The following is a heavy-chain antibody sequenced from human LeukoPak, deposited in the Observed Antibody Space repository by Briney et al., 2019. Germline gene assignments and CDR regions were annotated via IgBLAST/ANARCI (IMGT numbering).Heavy chain of an antibody. CDR3: AREFRYDSSGYYSTESFNAFDI. J-gene: IGHJ3*02. D-gene: IGHD3-22*01. Sequence: ASVKVSCKASGGTFSSYAISWVRQAPGQGLEWMGRIIPILGIANYAQKFQGRDTITADKSTSTAYMELSSLRSEDTAVYYCAREFRYDSSGYYSTESFNAFDIWGQGTMVTVSS. CDR1: GGTFSSYA. CDR2: IIPILGIA. V-gene: IGHV1-69*04.